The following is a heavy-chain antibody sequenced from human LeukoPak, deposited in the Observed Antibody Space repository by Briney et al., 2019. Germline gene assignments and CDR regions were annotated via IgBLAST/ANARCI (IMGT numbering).Heavy chain of an antibody. Sequence: SETPSLTCAVYGGSFSGYYWSWIRQPPGKGLEWIGEINHSGSTNYNPSLKSRVTISVDTSTNQFSLKLSSVTAADTAVYYCARATIVAAICYFDYWGQGTLVTVSS. J-gene: IGHJ4*02. CDR1: GGSFSGYY. V-gene: IGHV4-34*01. CDR2: INHSGST. CDR3: ARATIVAAICYFDY. D-gene: IGHD2-15*01.